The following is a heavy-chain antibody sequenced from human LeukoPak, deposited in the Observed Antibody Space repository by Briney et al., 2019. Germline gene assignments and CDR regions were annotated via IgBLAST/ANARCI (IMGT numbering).Heavy chain of an antibody. CDR3: ARGVRRHNWFDP. D-gene: IGHD4-23*01. V-gene: IGHV4-30-2*01. CDR2: IYHRGST. Sequence: SQTLSLTCAVSGRTISSGGYLWRWIRQPPGKGLEWIGYIYHRGSTYYIPSLKSRVTISVDRSKNQFSLKLSSVPAADTAVYYCARGVRRHNWFDPWGQGTLVTVSS. J-gene: IGHJ5*02. CDR1: GRTISSGGYL.